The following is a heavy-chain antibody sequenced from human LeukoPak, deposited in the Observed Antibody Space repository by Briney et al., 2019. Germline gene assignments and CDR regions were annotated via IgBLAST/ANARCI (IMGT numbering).Heavy chain of an antibody. CDR2: ISGSGGST. V-gene: IGHV3-23*01. CDR3: AKGPGGSYLNWFDP. J-gene: IGHJ5*02. Sequence: PGGSLRLSCAASGFTFSSYAMSWVRQAPGKGLEWVSAISGSGGSTYYADSVKGRSTISRDNSKNTLYLQMNSLRAEDTAVYYCAKGPGGSYLNWFDPWGQGTLVTVSS. CDR1: GFTFSSYA. D-gene: IGHD1-26*01.